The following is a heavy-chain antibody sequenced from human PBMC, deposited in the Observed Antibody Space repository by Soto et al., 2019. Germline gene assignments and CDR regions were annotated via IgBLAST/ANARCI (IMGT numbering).Heavy chain of an antibody. D-gene: IGHD5-12*01. Sequence: EVQLVESGGGLVKPGGSLRLSCAASGFIFSSYTMNWVRQAPGKGLEWVSSISASSTYIYYADSLKGRFTISRDNAYNSLYLQMNSLRAEDAAFYYCARGWLRDPWTYCGECTLVTVSS. V-gene: IGHV3-21*01. CDR1: GFIFSSYT. J-gene: IGHJ1*01. CDR2: ISASSTYI. CDR3: ARGWLRDPWTY.